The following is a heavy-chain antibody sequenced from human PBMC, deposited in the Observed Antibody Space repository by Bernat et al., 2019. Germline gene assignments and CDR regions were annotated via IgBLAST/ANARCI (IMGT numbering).Heavy chain of an antibody. CDR3: ARDGWFGELSSVGDF. J-gene: IGHJ6*02. Sequence: EVQLVESGGGLVKPGGSLRLSCAASGFTFSSYSMNWVRQAPGKGLEWVSSISSSSSYIYYADSVKGRFTISRDNAKNSLYLQMNSLRAEDTAVYYCARDGWFGELSSVGDFWGQGTTVTVSS. V-gene: IGHV3-21*01. CDR2: ISSSSSYI. D-gene: IGHD3-10*01. CDR1: GFTFSSYS.